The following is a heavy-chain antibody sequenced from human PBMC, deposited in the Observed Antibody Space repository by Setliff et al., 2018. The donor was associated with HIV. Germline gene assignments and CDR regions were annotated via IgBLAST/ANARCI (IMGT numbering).Heavy chain of an antibody. J-gene: IGHJ6*03. V-gene: IGHV5-51*01. D-gene: IGHD3-10*01. CDR3: ARLSGDTDYYYYYYMDV. CDR1: GYSFTSYW. Sequence: PGESLKISCKGSGYSFTSYWIGWVRQMPGKGLEWMGIIYPGDSDTRYSPSFQGQVTISADKSISTAYLQWSSLKASDTAMYYCARLSGDTDYYYYYYMDVWGKGTTVTAP. CDR2: IYPGDSDT.